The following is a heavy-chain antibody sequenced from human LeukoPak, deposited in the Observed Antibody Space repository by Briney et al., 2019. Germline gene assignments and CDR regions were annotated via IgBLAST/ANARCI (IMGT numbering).Heavy chain of an antibody. CDR2: IGGSGGNT. CDR3: AKDNCSGGSCYSSSGNFDY. J-gene: IGHJ4*02. Sequence: PGGSLRLSCAASGFTFSTYAMSWVRQTPGKGLEWVSVIGGSGGNTYYADSVKGRFTISRDNSKNTLYLQMNSLRAEDTAVYYCAKDNCSGGSCYSSSGNFDYWGQGTLVTVSS. V-gene: IGHV3-23*01. CDR1: GFTFSTYA. D-gene: IGHD2-15*01.